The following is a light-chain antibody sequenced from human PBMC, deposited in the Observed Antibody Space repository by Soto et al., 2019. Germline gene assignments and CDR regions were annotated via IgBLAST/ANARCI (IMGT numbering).Light chain of an antibody. CDR3: QQYNNWPWT. J-gene: IGKJ1*01. CDR2: GAS. V-gene: IGKV3-20*01. CDR1: QTVSSNF. Sequence: EMVLTQSPDNLSLSPGERATLSCRASQTVSSNFLAWYQQRPGQAPRLLIYGASSRATGIPDRFSGSGSGTDFTLTISRLEPEDLAVYYCQQYNNWPWTFGQGTKVDIK.